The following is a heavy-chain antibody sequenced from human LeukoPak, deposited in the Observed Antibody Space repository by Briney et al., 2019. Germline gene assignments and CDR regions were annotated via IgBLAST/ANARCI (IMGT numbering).Heavy chain of an antibody. CDR2: ILYDGGYK. J-gene: IGHJ4*02. D-gene: IGHD3-22*01. CDR1: GFIFRSYG. V-gene: IGHV3-33*01. CDR3: ARGPYDSSGYRFDC. Sequence: PGGSLRLSCATSGFIFRSYGMHWVRQAPGKGLEWVAFILYDGGYKNYGDSLKGRFTISRDNSKNTLYLQMNSLRAEDTAVYYCARGPYDSSGYRFDCWGQGTLVTVSS.